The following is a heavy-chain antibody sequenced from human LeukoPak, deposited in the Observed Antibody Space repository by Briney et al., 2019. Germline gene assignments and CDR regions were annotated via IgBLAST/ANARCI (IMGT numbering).Heavy chain of an antibody. CDR3: AREGPRGNSQFDY. CDR1: GFTFSSYG. Sequence: GGSLRLSCAASGFTFSSYGMHWVRQAPGKGLEWVALIWYDGSNKYYADSVKGRLAISRDNSKNTLYLQMNSLRAEDTAVYYCAREGPRGNSQFDYWGQGTLVTVSS. J-gene: IGHJ4*02. CDR2: IWYDGSNK. V-gene: IGHV3-33*01. D-gene: IGHD2/OR15-2a*01.